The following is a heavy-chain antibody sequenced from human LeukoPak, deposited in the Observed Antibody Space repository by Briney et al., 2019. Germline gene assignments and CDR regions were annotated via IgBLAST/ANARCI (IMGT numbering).Heavy chain of an antibody. V-gene: IGHV3-23*01. CDR2: IFVSGGIT. CDR1: GFTFSSYA. CDR3: AKMSGDCSSTTCSNFDY. D-gene: IGHD2-2*01. Sequence: PGRSLRLSCAASGFTFSSYAMSWVRQAPGKGLEWVSRIFVSGGITYYEDSVKGRFTISRDNSKNTLYLQMNSLRAEDTAVYYCAKMSGDCSSTTCSNFDYWGQGTLVTVSS. J-gene: IGHJ4*02.